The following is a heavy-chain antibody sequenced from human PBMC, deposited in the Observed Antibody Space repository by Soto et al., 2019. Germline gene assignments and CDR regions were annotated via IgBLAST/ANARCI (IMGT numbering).Heavy chain of an antibody. D-gene: IGHD3-22*01. CDR2: IIPILGIA. V-gene: IGHV1-69*04. CDR3: ARDRGDRSGYLFDF. CDR1: GGTFSSYT. Sequence: SVKVSCKASGGTFSSYTISWVRQAPGQGLEWMGRIIPILGIANYADSVKGRFTIFRDISKNTVYLHMNRLRVEDTAVYFCARDRGDRSGYLFDFWGQGNLVTVSS. J-gene: IGHJ4*02.